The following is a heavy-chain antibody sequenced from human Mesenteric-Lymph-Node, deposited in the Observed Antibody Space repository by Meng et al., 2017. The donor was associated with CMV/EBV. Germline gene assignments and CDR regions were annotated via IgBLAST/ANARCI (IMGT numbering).Heavy chain of an antibody. CDR3: ARDGSYQSQPPYYYYGLDV. V-gene: IGHV1-69*05. D-gene: IGHD2-2*01. CDR1: GGTFSSYA. CDR2: IIPIFGTA. J-gene: IGHJ6*02. Sequence: SVKVSCKASGGTFSSYAISWVRQAPGQGLEWMGGIIPIFGTANYAQKFQGRVTITTDESTSTAYMELSSLRSEDTAVYYCARDGSYQSQPPYYYYGLDVWGQGTTVTVSS.